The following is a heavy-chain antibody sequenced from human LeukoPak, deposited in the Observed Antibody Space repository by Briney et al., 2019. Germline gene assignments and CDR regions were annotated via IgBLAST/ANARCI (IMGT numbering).Heavy chain of an antibody. D-gene: IGHD2-8*01. CDR1: GYIFTNYD. CDR2: MNPNSGNT. J-gene: IGHJ5*02. Sequence: VASVKVSCMASGYIFTNYDINWVRQATGQGLEWMGWMNPNSGNTGYAQKFQGRITMTRNTSISTAYMELSSLTSDDSPVYYCARKLIFDPWGQGTLVTVSS. CDR3: ARKLIFDP. V-gene: IGHV1-8*01.